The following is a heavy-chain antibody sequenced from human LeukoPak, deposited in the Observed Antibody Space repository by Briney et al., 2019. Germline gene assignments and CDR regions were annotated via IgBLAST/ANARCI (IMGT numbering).Heavy chain of an antibody. D-gene: IGHD6-25*01. CDR3: AKDPVAAAGTFYYMAV. CDR1: GFTFSSYS. V-gene: IGHV3-21*01. CDR2: ISSSSSYI. Sequence: PGGSLRLSCAASGFTFSSYSMNWVRQAPGKGLEWVSSISSSSSYIYYADSVKGRFTISRDNSKNTLYLEMSSLRAGDTAVYYCAKDPVAAAGTFYYMAVWGKGTTVTVSS. J-gene: IGHJ6*03.